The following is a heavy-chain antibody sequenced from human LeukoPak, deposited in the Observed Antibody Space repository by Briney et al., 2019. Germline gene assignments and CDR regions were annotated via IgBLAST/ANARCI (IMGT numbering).Heavy chain of an antibody. CDR3: ARGGLGSWTFDS. J-gene: IGHJ4*02. CDR1: GFTFSSYE. V-gene: IGHV3-48*03. D-gene: IGHD3-10*01. Sequence: GGSLRLSCAASGFTFSSYEMNWIRQAPGKGLEWLSYISSSASSTYDADSVKGRFTISRDNAKNSLYLQMDSLRDDDTAVYSCARGGLGSWTFDSWGQGTLVTVSS. CDR2: ISSSASST.